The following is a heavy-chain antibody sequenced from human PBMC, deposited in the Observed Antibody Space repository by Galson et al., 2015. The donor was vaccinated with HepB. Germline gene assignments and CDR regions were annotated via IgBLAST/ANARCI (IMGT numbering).Heavy chain of an antibody. J-gene: IGHJ5*02. CDR3: ARDPGHVGRGRGWFDP. CDR1: GFTFSSYS. D-gene: IGHD3-10*01. Sequence: SLRLSCAASGFTFSSYSMQWVRQAPGKGLEWVSTISYDGTNNYADSVRGRFTISRDNPKNTLYLHMNRLGVEDTAVYYCARDPGHVGRGRGWFDPWGQGTLVIVSS. V-gene: IGHV3-30*04. CDR2: ISYDGTN.